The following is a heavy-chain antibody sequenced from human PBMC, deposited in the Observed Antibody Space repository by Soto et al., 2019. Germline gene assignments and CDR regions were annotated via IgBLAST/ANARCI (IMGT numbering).Heavy chain of an antibody. D-gene: IGHD2-15*01. V-gene: IGHV3-23*01. Sequence: GGSLRLSCAASGLTFSSYAMSWLRQPPGKGLGLVSASSCSGSSTYYADAVKGRFTVSRDNSKNTLYLQMNSLRAEVSAGDCCAKGLRWFSYFDYWGQGTLVTVSS. J-gene: IGHJ4*02. CDR3: AKGLRWFSYFDY. CDR1: GLTFSSYA. CDR2: SSCSGSST.